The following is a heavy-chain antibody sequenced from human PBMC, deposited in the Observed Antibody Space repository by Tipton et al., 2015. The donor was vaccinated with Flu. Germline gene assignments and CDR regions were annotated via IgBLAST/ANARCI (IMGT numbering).Heavy chain of an antibody. Sequence: QLVQSGAGVKKPGSSVKVSCKASGGTFSSYAISWVRQAPGQGPEWRGRIIPILGIANYAQKFQGRVTITADKSTRPAYLELSSMRSEDTAVYYCARGRAPVFRYGYYSSFDGMDVWGQGTTVTVSS. D-gene: IGHD5-18*01. CDR3: ARGRAPVFRYGYYSSFDGMDV. J-gene: IGHJ6*02. V-gene: IGHV1-69*09. CDR2: IIPILGIA. CDR1: GGTFSSYA.